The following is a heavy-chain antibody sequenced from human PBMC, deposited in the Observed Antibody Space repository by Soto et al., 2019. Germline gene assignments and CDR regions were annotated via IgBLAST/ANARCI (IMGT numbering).Heavy chain of an antibody. CDR1: GGSISSGGYS. J-gene: IGHJ4*02. D-gene: IGHD3-22*01. Sequence: QLQLQESGSGLVKPSQTLSLTCAASGGSISSGGYSCSWIRQPPGKGLEWIGYIYHSGSTYYNPSLKSRVTISVDRSTNQFSLKRSSVTAADTAVYYWARGGVWGSGYYFDYWGQGTLVTVSS. CDR3: ARGGVWGSGYYFDY. V-gene: IGHV4-30-2*01. CDR2: IYHSGST.